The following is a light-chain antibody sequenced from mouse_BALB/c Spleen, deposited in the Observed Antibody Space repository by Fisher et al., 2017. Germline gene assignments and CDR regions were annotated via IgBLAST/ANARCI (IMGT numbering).Light chain of an antibody. CDR3: QQWSSNPPT. V-gene: IGKV4-59*01. CDR2: DTS. Sequence: IVITQTPAILSASLGERVTMTCTASSSVSSSYLHWYQQKSGTSPKRWIYDTSKLASGVPARFSGSGSGTSYSLTISSMEAEDAATYYCQQWSSNPPTFGSGTKLEIK. J-gene: IGKJ4*01. CDR1: SSVSS.